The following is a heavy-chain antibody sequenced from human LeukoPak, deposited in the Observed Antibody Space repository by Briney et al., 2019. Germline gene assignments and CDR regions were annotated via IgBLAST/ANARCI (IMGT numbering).Heavy chain of an antibody. CDR3: ARARYYDSSGYNY. D-gene: IGHD3-22*01. Sequence: GGSLRLSCAATGFTFSSYSMNWVRQAPGKGLEWVSSISSSSSYIYYADSVKGRFTISRDNAKNSLYLQMNSRRAEDTAVYYCARARYYDSSGYNYWGQGTLVTVSS. V-gene: IGHV3-21*01. CDR2: ISSSSSYI. CDR1: GFTFSSYS. J-gene: IGHJ4*02.